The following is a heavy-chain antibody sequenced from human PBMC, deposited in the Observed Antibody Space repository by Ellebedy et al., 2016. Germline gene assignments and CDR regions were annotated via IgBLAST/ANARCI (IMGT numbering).Heavy chain of an antibody. CDR3: GRGGNALYYYYMDV. D-gene: IGHD4-23*01. J-gene: IGHJ6*03. CDR2: IYYSGST. V-gene: IGHV4-39*07. Sequence: SETLSLXXTVSGGSISSSSYYWGWIRQPPGKGLEWIGSIYYSGSTYYNPSLKSRVTISVDTSKNQFSLKLSSVTAADTAVYYCGRGGNALYYYYMDVWGKGTTVTVSS. CDR1: GGSISSSSYY.